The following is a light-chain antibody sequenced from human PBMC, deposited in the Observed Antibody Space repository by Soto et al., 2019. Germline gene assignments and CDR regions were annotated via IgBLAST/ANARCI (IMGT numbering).Light chain of an antibody. Sequence: QSVLTQPASVSGSPGQSITISCTGSSSDVGAYNHVSWYQQHPGEAPKLMTYEVSNRPSGASNRFSGSKSGNTASLTISGLQAEDEAYYYCSSYTSSSTVVFGGGTKVTVL. V-gene: IGLV2-14*01. J-gene: IGLJ2*01. CDR2: EVS. CDR3: SSYTSSSTVV. CDR1: SSDVGAYNH.